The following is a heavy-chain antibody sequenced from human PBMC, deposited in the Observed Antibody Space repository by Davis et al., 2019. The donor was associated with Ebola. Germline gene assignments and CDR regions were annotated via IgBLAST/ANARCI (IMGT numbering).Heavy chain of an antibody. J-gene: IGHJ6*02. CDR1: GYTFTGYY. D-gene: IGHD4-11*01. CDR3: ARVPSTVTYYYYGMDV. V-gene: IGHV1-3*01. CDR2: INAGNGNT. Sequence: AASVKVSCKASGYTFTGYYMHWVRQAPGQRLEWMGWINAGNGNTKYSQKFQGRVTITRDTSASTAYMELSSLRSEDTAVYYCARVPSTVTYYYYGMDVWGQGTTVTVSS.